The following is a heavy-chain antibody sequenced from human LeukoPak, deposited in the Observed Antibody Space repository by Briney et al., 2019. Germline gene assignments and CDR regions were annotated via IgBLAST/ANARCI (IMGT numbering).Heavy chain of an antibody. Sequence: GGSLRLSCAASGFTFSSYGMSWVRQAPGKGLEWVSGISGSGSDGSTYYADSVKGRFTISRDNSKNTLYLQMNSLRAEDTALYYCARSRVTSIVYMDVWGKGTTVTVSS. D-gene: IGHD4-17*01. CDR1: GFTFSSYG. CDR2: ISGSGSDGST. V-gene: IGHV3-23*01. CDR3: ARSRVTSIVYMDV. J-gene: IGHJ6*03.